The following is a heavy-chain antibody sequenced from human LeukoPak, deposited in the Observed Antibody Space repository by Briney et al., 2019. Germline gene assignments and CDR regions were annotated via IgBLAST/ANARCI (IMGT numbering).Heavy chain of an antibody. CDR1: GGTFSSYA. CDR3: ASDAEGYCSSTSCYHDAFDI. Sequence: SVKVSCKASGGTFSSYAISWVRQAPGQGLEWMGGIIPIFGTANYAQKFQGRVTITADESTSTAYMELSSVRSEDTAVYCCASDAEGYCSSTSCYHDAFDIWGQGTMVTVSS. J-gene: IGHJ3*02. CDR2: IIPIFGTA. D-gene: IGHD2-2*01. V-gene: IGHV1-69*13.